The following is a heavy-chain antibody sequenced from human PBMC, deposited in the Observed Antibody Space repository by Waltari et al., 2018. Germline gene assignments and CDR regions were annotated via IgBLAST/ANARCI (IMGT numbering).Heavy chain of an antibody. J-gene: IGHJ3*02. CDR1: GGSFSTYA. CDR2: IIPRFETA. Sequence: QVQLVQSGAEVKKPGSSVKVSCKASGGSFSTYAITWVRQAPGQGLEWMGGIIPRFETANYAQKFQERVTITTDGSMTTAYMELSRLTSEDTAVYYCARGGLYGQQLLESAFEIWGQGTKVTVAS. V-gene: IGHV1-69*05. D-gene: IGHD6-13*01. CDR3: ARGGLYGQQLLESAFEI.